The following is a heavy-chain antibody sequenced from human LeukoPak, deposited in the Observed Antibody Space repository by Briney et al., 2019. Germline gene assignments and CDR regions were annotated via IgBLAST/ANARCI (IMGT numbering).Heavy chain of an antibody. CDR3: AKGPYYYDSSGYYSNWFDP. CDR1: GFTFSSYG. D-gene: IGHD3-22*01. Sequence: PGGSLRLSCAASGFTFSSYGMHWVRQAPGKGLEWVAFIRYDGSNKYYADSVKGRFTISRDNSKNTLYLQMNSLRAEDTAVYYCAKGPYYYDSSGYYSNWFDPWGQGTLVTVSS. CDR2: IRYDGSNK. J-gene: IGHJ5*02. V-gene: IGHV3-30*02.